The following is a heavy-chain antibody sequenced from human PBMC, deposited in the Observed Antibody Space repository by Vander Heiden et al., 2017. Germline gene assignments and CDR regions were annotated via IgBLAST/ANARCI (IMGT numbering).Heavy chain of an antibody. Sequence: EVQMLESGGGLVQPGGSLRLSCAASGITFGSYPMSWVRQSPGKGLEWVSGISGDGGSTYYADSVRGRFTISRDNSKNTLYLQMDSLRAEDTALYYCAKDNGAYYDTSGYYYFDNWGQGTLVTVSS. CDR2: ISGDGGST. J-gene: IGHJ4*02. V-gene: IGHV3-23*01. CDR3: AKDNGAYYDTSGYYYFDN. CDR1: GITFGSYP. D-gene: IGHD3-22*01.